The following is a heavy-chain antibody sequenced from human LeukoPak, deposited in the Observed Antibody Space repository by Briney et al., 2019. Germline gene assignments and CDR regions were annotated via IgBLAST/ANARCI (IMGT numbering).Heavy chain of an antibody. V-gene: IGHV3-48*03. CDR2: ISSSGSTI. J-gene: IGHJ6*02. CDR3: ASPWGDYYYYGMDV. Sequence: GGSLRLSCAASGFTFGSYEMNWVRQAPGKGLEWVSYISSSGSTIYYADSVKGRFTISRDNAKNSLYLQMNSLRAEDTAVYYCASPWGDYYYYGMDVWGQGTTVTVSS. CDR1: GFTFGSYE. D-gene: IGHD3-16*01.